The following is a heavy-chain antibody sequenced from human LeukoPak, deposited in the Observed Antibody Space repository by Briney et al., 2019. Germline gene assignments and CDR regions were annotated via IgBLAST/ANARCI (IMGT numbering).Heavy chain of an antibody. V-gene: IGHV5-51*01. D-gene: IGHD1-1*01. Sequence: GESLKISCKGSRYSLTKYWIAWVRQMPGKGLECMGIIYPDDFETRYSPSFQGRVIISADKFINTAYLQWSSLKASDTAMYYCAKLKSTGTTIDAFDIWGQGTMVTISS. CDR1: RYSLTKYW. CDR2: IYPDDFET. J-gene: IGHJ3*02. CDR3: AKLKSTGTTIDAFDI.